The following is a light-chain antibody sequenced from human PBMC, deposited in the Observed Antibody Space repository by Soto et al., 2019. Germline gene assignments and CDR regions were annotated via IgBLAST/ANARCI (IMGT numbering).Light chain of an antibody. CDR3: SSYVGSNKLL. J-gene: IGLJ2*01. Sequence: QSALTQPPSASGSPGQSVTISCTGTSSDVGAYNYVSWYQQHPGKAPKLMICEVSKRPSGVPDRFSGSKSGNTASLTVSGLQAEDEADYYCSSYVGSNKLLFGGGTKLTVL. CDR2: EVS. CDR1: SSDVGAYNY. V-gene: IGLV2-8*01.